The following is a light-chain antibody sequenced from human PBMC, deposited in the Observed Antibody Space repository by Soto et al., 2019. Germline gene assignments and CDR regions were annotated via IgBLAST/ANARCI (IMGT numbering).Light chain of an antibody. CDR2: DVS. Sequence: ALTQPASVSGSPGQSIAISCTGTSSDVGAYNYVSWYQQHPGKAPKLMIYDVSNRPSGVSNRFSGSKSGNTASLTISGLQAEDEADYYCNSYTTSSTYVFGTGTKVTVL. J-gene: IGLJ1*01. CDR3: NSYTTSSTYV. V-gene: IGLV2-14*03. CDR1: SSDVGAYNY.